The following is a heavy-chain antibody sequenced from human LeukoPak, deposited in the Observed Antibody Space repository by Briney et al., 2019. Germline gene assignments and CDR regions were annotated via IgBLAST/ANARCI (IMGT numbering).Heavy chain of an antibody. J-gene: IGHJ4*02. Sequence: GGSLRLSCAASGFTFSSYGMHWVRQAPGKGLEWVAVISYDGSNKYYADSVKGRFTISRDNSKNTLYLQMNSLRAEDTAVYCCAKGWNVVFDYWGQGTLVTVSS. D-gene: IGHD1-1*01. V-gene: IGHV3-30*18. CDR1: GFTFSSYG. CDR2: ISYDGSNK. CDR3: AKGWNVVFDY.